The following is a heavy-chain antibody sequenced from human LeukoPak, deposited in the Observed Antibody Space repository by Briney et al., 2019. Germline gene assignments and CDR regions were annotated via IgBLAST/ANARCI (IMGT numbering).Heavy chain of an antibody. CDR3: ARNNWFDP. J-gene: IGHJ5*02. V-gene: IGHV3-53*01. CDR2: IYSGGST. Sequence: ETLSLTCAVYGGSFSGYYWSWVRQAPGKGLEWVSVIYSGGSTFYADSVKGRFTISRDNPKNTLYLQMNSLRAEDTAVYYCARNNWFDPWGQGTLVTVSS. CDR1: GGSFSGYY.